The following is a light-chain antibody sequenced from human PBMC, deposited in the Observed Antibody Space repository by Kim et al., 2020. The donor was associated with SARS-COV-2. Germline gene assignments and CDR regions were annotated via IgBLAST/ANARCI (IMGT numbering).Light chain of an antibody. J-gene: IGKJ1*01. V-gene: IGKV3-20*01. Sequence: SPGERATLSCRASQSISGIYLAWYQQRPGQAPRLLIYEASNRATGIPDRFSGSGSGTDFTLTISRLEPEEFAVYYCHQYGTSPWTFGQGTKVDIK. CDR3: HQYGTSPWT. CDR1: QSISGIY. CDR2: EAS.